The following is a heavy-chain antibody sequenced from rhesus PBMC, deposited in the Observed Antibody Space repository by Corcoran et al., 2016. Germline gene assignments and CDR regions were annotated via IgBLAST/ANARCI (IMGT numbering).Heavy chain of an antibody. Sequence: QVKLQQWGEGLVKPSETLSLTCAVSGGSISSSNWWSWIRQSPGKGLEWIGYIYGCSGNPSYTPSLKSLVTISTASSKHQFSLQLSSVTAADTAVYYCARRLATVTLSYFDYWGQGVLVTVSS. V-gene: IGHV4S7*01. CDR2: IYGCSGNP. D-gene: IGHD5-36*02. CDR1: GGSISSSNW. J-gene: IGHJ4*01. CDR3: ARRLATVTLSYFDY.